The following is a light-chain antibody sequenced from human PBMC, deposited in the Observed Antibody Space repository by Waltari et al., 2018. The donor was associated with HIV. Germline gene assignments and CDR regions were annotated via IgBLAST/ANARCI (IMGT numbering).Light chain of an antibody. J-gene: IGKJ1*01. CDR1: QSITTN. CDR2: GES. CDR3: QQYNNWPPWT. V-gene: IGKV3-15*01. Sequence: EVIMTQSPATLSVSPGERATLSCRASQSITTNLAWYQQKPGQAPRLLIHGESTRATGVPARFSGSGSGTDFTLTINGLQSEDLAIYYCQQYNNWPPWTFGQGTKVEIK.